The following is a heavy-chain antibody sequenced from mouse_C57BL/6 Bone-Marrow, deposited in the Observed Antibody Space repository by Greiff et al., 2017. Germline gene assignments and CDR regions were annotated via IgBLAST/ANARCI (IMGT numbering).Heavy chain of an antibody. V-gene: IGHV1-81*01. Sequence: QVQLQQSGAELARPGASVKLSCKASGYTFTSYGISWVKQRTGQGLEWIGEIYPRSGNTYYNEKFKGKATLTADKSSSTAYMELRILTSEDSAVFFCARRDYSTLSRWYFDVWGTGTTVTVSS. J-gene: IGHJ1*03. CDR2: IYPRSGNT. CDR1: GYTFTSYG. D-gene: IGHD2-5*01. CDR3: ARRDYSTLSRWYFDV.